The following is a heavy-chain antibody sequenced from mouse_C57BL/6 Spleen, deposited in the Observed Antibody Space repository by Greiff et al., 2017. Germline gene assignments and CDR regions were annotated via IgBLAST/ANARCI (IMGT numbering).Heavy chain of an antibody. CDR3: ARHEDRDYGSSYYFDY. Sequence: QVQLKQSGAELVKPGASVKLSCKASGYTFTEYTIHWVKQRSGQGLEWIGWFYPGSGSIKYNEKFKDKATLTADKSSSTVYMELSRLTSEDSAVYFCARHEDRDYGSSYYFDYWGQGTTLTVSS. CDR2: FYPGSGSI. D-gene: IGHD1-1*01. CDR1: GYTFTEYT. V-gene: IGHV1-62-2*01. J-gene: IGHJ2*01.